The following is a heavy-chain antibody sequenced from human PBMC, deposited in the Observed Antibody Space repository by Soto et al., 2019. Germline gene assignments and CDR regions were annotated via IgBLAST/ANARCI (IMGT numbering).Heavy chain of an antibody. D-gene: IGHD3-10*01. V-gene: IGHV3-33*01. Sequence: QVQLVESGGGVVQPGRSLRLSCAASGFTFSSYGMHWVRQAPGKGLEWVAVIWYDGSNKYYADSVKGRFTISRDNSKNARYLQLYSLRADDTAGYYCGRGTYCSGICWLCRWGQGTLVTVSS. CDR2: IWYDGSNK. CDR1: GFTFSSYG. J-gene: IGHJ4*02. CDR3: GRGTYCSGICWLCR.